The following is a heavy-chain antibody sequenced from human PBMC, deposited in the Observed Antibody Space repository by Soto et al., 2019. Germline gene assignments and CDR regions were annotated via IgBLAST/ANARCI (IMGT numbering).Heavy chain of an antibody. CDR2: ISTGGSTI. CDR3: ARGSPQFWQLFDN. Sequence: PGGSLRLSCVASGFSFSNYNMNWVRQAPGKGLEWVSYISTGGSTIFYADSVKGRFTISRDNDKNSLSLQMDSLRADDTGVYYCARGSPQFWQLFDNWGQGALVTVSS. D-gene: IGHD3-3*01. V-gene: IGHV3-48*04. J-gene: IGHJ4*02. CDR1: GFSFSNYN.